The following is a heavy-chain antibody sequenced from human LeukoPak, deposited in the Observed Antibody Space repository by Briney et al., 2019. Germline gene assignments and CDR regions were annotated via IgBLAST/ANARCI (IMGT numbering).Heavy chain of an antibody. CDR2: IYYSGNT. V-gene: IGHV4-39*02. Sequence: SETLSLTCTVSGGSISSGGYSWGWLRQPPGKGREWIGSIYYSGNTFYNPSLKSRVTMSVDTSKNPFSLKLSSVTAADAAVYYCATSTSGWSPVDNWGLGTLVTVSS. J-gene: IGHJ4*02. CDR3: ATSTSGWSPVDN. D-gene: IGHD6-19*01. CDR1: GGSISSGGYS.